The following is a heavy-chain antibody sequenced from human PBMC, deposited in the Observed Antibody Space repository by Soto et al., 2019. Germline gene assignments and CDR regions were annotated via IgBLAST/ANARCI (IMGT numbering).Heavy chain of an antibody. Sequence: QLQLQESGPGLVKPSETLSLTCTVSGGSINSGDYYWGWIRQPPGKGLECIGNIYYTGSTYHNPSLKTRVTMSIDRAKNQFSLKLSSVTAADTAVYYCASHPDIIGKCTYNSCYGSYNYGMDVWGQGTTVTVPS. CDR3: ASHPDIIGKCTYNSCYGSYNYGMDV. V-gene: IGHV4-39*01. D-gene: IGHD2-2*01. CDR2: IYYTGST. CDR1: GGSINSGDYY. J-gene: IGHJ6*02.